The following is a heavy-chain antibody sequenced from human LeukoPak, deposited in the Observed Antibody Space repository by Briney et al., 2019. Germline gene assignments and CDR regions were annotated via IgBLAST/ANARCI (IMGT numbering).Heavy chain of an antibody. Sequence: ASVKVSCKASGYTFRSYDMHWVRQAHGQGLEWMGIINPSGGTTTYAQKFQGRVTMTWDTSTSTVYMELSSLRSEDTAVYYCARDYSNVDYWGPGTLVTVSS. D-gene: IGHD4-11*01. CDR3: ARDYSNVDY. V-gene: IGHV1-46*01. CDR1: GYTFRSYD. CDR2: INPSGGTT. J-gene: IGHJ4*02.